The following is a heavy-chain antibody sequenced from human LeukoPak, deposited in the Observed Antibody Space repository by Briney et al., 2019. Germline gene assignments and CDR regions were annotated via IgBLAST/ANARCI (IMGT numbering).Heavy chain of an antibody. Sequence: GGSLRLSCAASGFSFSSYGMHWVRQAPGKGLEWVAVISNDGSITKYGDSVKGRFTISRDNSKNTLYVQMNSLRTDDAAVYYCAKSKSPYPMDYIFDFWGQGTLVTVSS. V-gene: IGHV3-30*18. CDR3: AKSKSPYPMDYIFDF. D-gene: IGHD4-11*01. CDR1: GFSFSSYG. J-gene: IGHJ4*02. CDR2: ISNDGSIT.